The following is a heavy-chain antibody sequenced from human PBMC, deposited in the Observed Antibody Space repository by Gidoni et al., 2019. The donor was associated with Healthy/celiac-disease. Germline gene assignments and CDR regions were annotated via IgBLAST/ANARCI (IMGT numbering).Heavy chain of an antibody. CDR2: ISYDGSNK. CDR1: GFTFSSYA. D-gene: IGHD1-26*01. CDR3: TRDRVGPLDY. V-gene: IGHV3-30-3*01. J-gene: IGHJ4*02. Sequence: QVQLVESGGGVVQPGRSLRLSCAASGFTFSSYAMHWVRQAPGKGLGWVAVISYDGSNKYYADSVKGRFTISRDNSKNTLYLQMNSLRAEDTAVYYCTRDRVGPLDYWGQGTLVTVSS.